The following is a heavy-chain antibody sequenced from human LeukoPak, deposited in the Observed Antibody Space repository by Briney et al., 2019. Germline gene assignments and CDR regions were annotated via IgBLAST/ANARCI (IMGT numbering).Heavy chain of an antibody. V-gene: IGHV3-23*01. J-gene: IGHJ4*02. CDR1: GFSFSTYA. D-gene: IGHD5/OR15-5a*01. CDR2: IGGSDDST. CDR3: AKGLVFHDNYFDN. Sequence: PGDSLRLPCVASGFSFSTYAMNWVRQVPGKGLEWVSTIGGSDDSTSYADSVKGRFTISSDFSKNTLYLQMNSLRAEDTAVYFCAKGLVFHDNYFDNWGQGTLVTVSS.